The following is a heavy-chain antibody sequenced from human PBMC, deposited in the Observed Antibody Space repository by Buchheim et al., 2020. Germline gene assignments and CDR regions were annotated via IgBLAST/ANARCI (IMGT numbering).Heavy chain of an antibody. V-gene: IGHV3-23*01. Sequence: EVQLLESGGGLVQPGGSLRLSCAASGFTFMNYAMTWVRQAPGKGLEWVSTISTSGHSSYYADSVKGRFTISKDYSKDTVYLQMNSLRADDTAIYYCAKDGEKTKWGFSPLYYFDYWGQGTL. J-gene: IGHJ4*02. CDR1: GFTFMNYA. D-gene: IGHD7-27*01. CDR2: ISTSGHSS. CDR3: AKDGEKTKWGFSPLYYFDY.